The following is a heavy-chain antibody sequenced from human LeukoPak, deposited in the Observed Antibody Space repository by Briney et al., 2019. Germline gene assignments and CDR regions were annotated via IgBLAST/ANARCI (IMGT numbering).Heavy chain of an antibody. CDR2: IIPIFGTA. J-gene: IGHJ3*02. V-gene: IGHV1-69*06. CDR1: GGTFSSYA. CDR3: ARGEQFPHDAFDI. D-gene: IGHD6-19*01. Sequence: SVKVSCKASGGTFSSYAISWVRQAPGQGLEWMGGIIPIFGTANYAQKFQGRVTITADKSTSTAYMELSSLRSEDTAVYYCARGEQFPHDAFDIWGQGTMVTVSS.